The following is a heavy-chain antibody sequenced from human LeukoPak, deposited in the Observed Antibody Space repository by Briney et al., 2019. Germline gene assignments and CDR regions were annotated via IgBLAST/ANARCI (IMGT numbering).Heavy chain of an antibody. V-gene: IGHV4-39*07. CDR1: GGSISRTTYY. CDR2: IYYSGST. Sequence: SETLSLTCSVSGGSISRTTYYWGWVRQPPGKGLEWIGSIYYSGSTYYNPSLKSRVTISVDTSKNQFSLKLSSVTAADTAVYYCARDKAAAVNWGQGTLVTVSS. J-gene: IGHJ4*02. D-gene: IGHD6-13*01. CDR3: ARDKAAAVN.